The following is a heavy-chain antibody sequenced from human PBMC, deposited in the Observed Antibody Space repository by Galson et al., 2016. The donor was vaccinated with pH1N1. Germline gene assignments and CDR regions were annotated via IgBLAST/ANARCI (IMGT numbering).Heavy chain of an antibody. V-gene: IGHV3-7*01. D-gene: IGHD3-16*01. CDR3: AGHLFSASESPFEY. J-gene: IGHJ4*02. CDR1: GFTFSHYW. Sequence: SLRLSCAASGFTFSHYWMSWVRQAPGKGLEWVANIKENGSEKYYLDSVKGRFTISRDNTKHSVSLQLDSLRAEDTAVYYCAGHLFSASESPFEYWGQGALVTVSS. CDR2: IKENGSEK.